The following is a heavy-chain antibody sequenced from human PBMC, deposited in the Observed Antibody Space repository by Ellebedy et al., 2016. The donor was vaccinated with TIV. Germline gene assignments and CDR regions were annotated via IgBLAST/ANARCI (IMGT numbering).Heavy chain of an antibody. D-gene: IGHD3-22*01. CDR2: VSGHGRIQ. CDR1: GFTSSTYE. J-gene: IGHJ4*02. CDR3: AREYYYKNGGPGNY. V-gene: IGHV3-30-3*01. Sequence: GESLKISCVASGFTSSTYEIHWVRQAPGKGLEWVAVVSGHGRIQLYADSVKGRFTISRDTSKDTVYLQMDSLGADDTALYYCAREYYYKNGGPGNYWGQGILVTVSS.